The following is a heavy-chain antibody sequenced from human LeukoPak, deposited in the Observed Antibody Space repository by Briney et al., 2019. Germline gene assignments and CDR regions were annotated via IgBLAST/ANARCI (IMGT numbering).Heavy chain of an antibody. CDR2: ISSGGNSI. CDR1: GFTFSSYS. V-gene: IGHV3-48*02. J-gene: IGHJ6*02. D-gene: IGHD3-3*01. CDR3: ARSYDAPYYYYGMDV. Sequence: PGGSLRPSCAASGFTFSSYSMTWVRQAPGKGLEWVSYISSGGNSIDYADSVKGRFTISRANAKNSLYLQMDSLRDEDTAVYYCARSYDAPYYYYGMDVWGQGTTVTVSS.